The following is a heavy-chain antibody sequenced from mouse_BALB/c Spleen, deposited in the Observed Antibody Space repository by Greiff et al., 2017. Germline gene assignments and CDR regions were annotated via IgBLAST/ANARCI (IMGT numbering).Heavy chain of an antibody. Sequence: EVKLVESGGGLVQPGGSLKLSCAASGFTFSSYTMSWVRQTPEKRLEWVAYISNGGGSTYYPDTVKGRFTISRDNAKNTLYLQMSSLKSEDTAMYYCARRDAWYGNSYAMDYWGQGTSVTVSS. J-gene: IGHJ4*01. CDR3: ARRDAWYGNSYAMDY. D-gene: IGHD2-10*02. CDR1: GFTFSSYT. CDR2: ISNGGGST. V-gene: IGHV5-12-2*01.